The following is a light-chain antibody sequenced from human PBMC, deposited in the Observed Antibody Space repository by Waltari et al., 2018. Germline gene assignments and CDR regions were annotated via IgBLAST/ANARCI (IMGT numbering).Light chain of an antibody. V-gene: IGKV4-1*01. CDR2: WAS. J-gene: IGKJ4*01. Sequence: DIVMTQSPDSLAVSLGERATIHCTPSQSVLYSPTNKNYLAWYQQKPGQSPKLLIFWASTRQSGVPDRFSGSGSGTEFTLTISSLQADDVAVYYCQQYYSTPPLTFGGGTKVEIK. CDR3: QQYYSTPPLT. CDR1: QSVLYSPTNKNY.